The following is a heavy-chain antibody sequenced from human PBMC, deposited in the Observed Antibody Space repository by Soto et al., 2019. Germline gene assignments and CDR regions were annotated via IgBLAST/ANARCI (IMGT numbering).Heavy chain of an antibody. CDR3: AKAGGQWLVYWYFDL. Sequence: EVQLLESGGGLVQPGGSLRLSCAASGFTFSSYAMSWVRQAPGKGLEWVSAISGRGGGTHYADSVKGRFTISRDNSKNTVYLQMNSLRAEDTAVYYCAKAGGQWLVYWYFDLWGRGTLVTVSS. J-gene: IGHJ2*01. CDR2: ISGRGGGT. CDR1: GFTFSSYA. V-gene: IGHV3-23*01. D-gene: IGHD6-19*01.